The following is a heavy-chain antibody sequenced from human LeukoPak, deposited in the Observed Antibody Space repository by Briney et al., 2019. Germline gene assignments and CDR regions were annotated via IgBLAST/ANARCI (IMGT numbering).Heavy chain of an antibody. CDR1: GFTFSYYT. V-gene: IGHV3-64*01. Sequence: GGSLRLSCAGSGFTFSYYTLHWVRQAPGKGLESVSAISINGDNTYYVNSVKGRFTISRDDSKNRLYLQMGSLRVDDMAVYYCAREVDGGFDPWGQGTLVTVSS. CDR3: AREVDGGFDP. D-gene: IGHD3-16*01. CDR2: ISINGDNT. J-gene: IGHJ5*02.